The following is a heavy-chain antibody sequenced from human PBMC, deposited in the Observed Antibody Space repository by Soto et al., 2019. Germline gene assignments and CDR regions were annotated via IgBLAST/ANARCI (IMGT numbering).Heavy chain of an antibody. V-gene: IGHV1-69*01. CDR2: IIPIFGTA. Sequence: QVQLVQSGAEVKKPGSSGKVSCKASGGTFSSYAISWVRQAPGQGLEWMGGIIPIFGTANYAQKFQGRVTITADESTSTAYMELSSLRSEDTAVYYCARGWNRPGYSYGQYNFDYWGQGTLVTVSS. J-gene: IGHJ4*02. CDR1: GGTFSSYA. D-gene: IGHD5-18*01. CDR3: ARGWNRPGYSYGQYNFDY.